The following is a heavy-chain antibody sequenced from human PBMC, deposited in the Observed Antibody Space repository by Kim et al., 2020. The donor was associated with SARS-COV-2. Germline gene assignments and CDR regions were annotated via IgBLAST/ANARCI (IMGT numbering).Heavy chain of an antibody. J-gene: IGHJ5*02. CDR2: IYYSGST. V-gene: IGHV4-59*08. CDR3: ARQALRYDIVTWFDP. D-gene: IGHD3-16*01. CDR1: GGSISSYY. Sequence: SETLSLTCTVSGGSISSYYWNWIRQPPGKGLEWIGYIYYSGSTNYNPSLKSRVTISVDTSKNQFSLRLNSVTAADTAVYYCARQALRYDIVTWFDPWRQG.